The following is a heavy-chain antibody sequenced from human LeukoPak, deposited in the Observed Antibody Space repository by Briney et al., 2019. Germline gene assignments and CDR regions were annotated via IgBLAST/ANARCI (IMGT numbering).Heavy chain of an antibody. V-gene: IGHV5-51*01. D-gene: IGHD3-3*01. CDR1: GYSFTGYW. CDR2: IYPGDSDT. Sequence: GESLKISCKGSGYSFTGYWIGWVRQMPGKGLEWMGIIYPGDSDTRYSPSFQGQVTISADKSISTAYLQWSSLKASDTAMYYCARRHLYYDFWSGYYTMPHDYWFDPWGQGTLVTVSS. CDR3: ARRHLYYDFWSGYYTMPHDYWFDP. J-gene: IGHJ5*02.